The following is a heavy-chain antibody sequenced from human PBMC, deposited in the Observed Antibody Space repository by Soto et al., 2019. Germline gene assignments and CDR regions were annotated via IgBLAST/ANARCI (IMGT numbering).Heavy chain of an antibody. J-gene: IGHJ4*02. CDR2: IVVGSGNT. V-gene: IGHV1-58*01. D-gene: IGHD6-19*01. CDR1: GFTFTSSA. CDR3: AADSSVAGWGFFDY. Sequence: SVTVSCQASGFTFTSSAVQLVRQARGQRLEWIGWIVVGSGNTNYAQKFQERVTITRDMSTSTAYMELSSLRSEDTAVYYCAADSSVAGWGFFDYWGQGTLVTVSS.